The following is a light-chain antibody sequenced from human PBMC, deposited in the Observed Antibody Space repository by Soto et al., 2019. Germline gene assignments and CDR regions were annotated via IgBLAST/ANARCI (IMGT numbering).Light chain of an antibody. CDR1: QSVSTN. J-gene: IGKJ4*01. V-gene: IGKV3-15*01. CDR3: QQYYNGRPPVT. CDR2: GAS. Sequence: DIVLTQSPATLSVSPGERATLSCRASQSVSTNLAWYQHKLGQAPRLLIYGASTRVTGIPARFSGSGSGTDFTFTISYLKSEDFGIYYCQQYYNGRPPVTFGGGTKVES.